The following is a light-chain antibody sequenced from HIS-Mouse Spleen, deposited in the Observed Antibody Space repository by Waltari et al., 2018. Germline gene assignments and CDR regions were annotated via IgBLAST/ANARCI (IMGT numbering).Light chain of an antibody. CDR1: SSDVGGYNY. J-gene: IGLJ1*01. Sequence: QSALTQPRSVSGSPGQSVTISCTGPSSDVGGYNYVSWYQQHPGKAPKRMIYDVSKWPSGVPDRFSGSKSGNTASLTISGLQAEDEADYYCCSYAGSYSYVFGTGTKVTVL. CDR2: DVS. V-gene: IGLV2-11*01. CDR3: CSYAGSYSYV.